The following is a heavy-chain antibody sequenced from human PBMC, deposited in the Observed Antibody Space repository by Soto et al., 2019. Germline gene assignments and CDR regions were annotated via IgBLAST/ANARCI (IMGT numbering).Heavy chain of an antibody. CDR2: IIPIFGTA. CDR3: ARDGGRHSGGIDY. J-gene: IGHJ4*02. D-gene: IGHD1-26*01. CDR1: GGTFSSYS. Sequence: QVQLVQSGAEVKKPGSSVKVSCKASGGTFSSYSINWVRQAPGQGLEWMGEIIPIFGTANYAQKFQGRVTITADESTSTAYMARSSLRSEDTAVYYCARDGGRHSGGIDYWGQGSLVNVSS. V-gene: IGHV1-69*01.